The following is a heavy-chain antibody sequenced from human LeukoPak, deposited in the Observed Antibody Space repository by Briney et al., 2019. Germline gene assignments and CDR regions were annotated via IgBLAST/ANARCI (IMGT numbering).Heavy chain of an antibody. CDR2: IKQDGSEK. Sequence: GGSLRLSCAASGFTFNSYWMSWVRQAPGKGLEWVANIKQDGSEKYYVDSVKGRFTISRDNAKNSLYLQMNSLRAEDTAVYYCARDRPYYDFWSGYYATRGGQGTLVTVSP. J-gene: IGHJ4*02. V-gene: IGHV3-7*01. CDR1: GFTFNSYW. D-gene: IGHD3-3*01. CDR3: ARDRPYYDFWSGYYATR.